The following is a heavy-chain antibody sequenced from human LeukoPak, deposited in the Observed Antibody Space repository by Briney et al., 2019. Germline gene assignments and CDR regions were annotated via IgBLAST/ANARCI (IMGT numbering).Heavy chain of an antibody. CDR2: ISSDSSTI. Sequence: GGSLRLSCAASGFTFSSYAMNWVRQAPGKGLEWLSYISSDSSTIYSADSVKGRFIISRDNAKNSLYLQMHSLRAEDTAVYYCARDYGGIDYWGRGTLVTVSS. CDR1: GFTFSSYA. D-gene: IGHD3-10*01. CDR3: ARDYGGIDY. V-gene: IGHV3-48*01. J-gene: IGHJ4*02.